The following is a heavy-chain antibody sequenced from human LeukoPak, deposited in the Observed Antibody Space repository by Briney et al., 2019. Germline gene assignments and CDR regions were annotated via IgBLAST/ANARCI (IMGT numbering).Heavy chain of an antibody. D-gene: IGHD1-26*01. CDR2: VNADGGNA. CDR3: TKRVKYGGTWDHFAD. Sequence: GGSLRLSCAASGFTFDNYRMSWVRQAPGKGLEWVSTVNADGGNAYYADSVKGRFTISRDNSKSTLILQMNSPRVEDTALYYCTKRVKYGGTWDHFADWGQGTLVTVSS. CDR1: GFTFDNYR. J-gene: IGHJ4*02. V-gene: IGHV3-23*01.